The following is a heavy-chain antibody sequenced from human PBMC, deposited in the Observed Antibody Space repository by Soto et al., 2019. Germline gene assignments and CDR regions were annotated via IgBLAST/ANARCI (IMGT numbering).Heavy chain of an antibody. CDR1: GYTFTSYG. CDR3: AREPTSFDY. CDR2: ISAYNGNT. V-gene: IGHV1-18*01. J-gene: IGHJ4*02. Sequence: QVQLVQSGAEVKKPGASVKVSCKASGYTFTSYGISWVRQAPGQGLEWMGWISAYNGNTKYAQKLQGRVTMTTDTPTSTANRELRGLGSDDRAVYYCAREPTSFDYWGKGPRVTVSS.